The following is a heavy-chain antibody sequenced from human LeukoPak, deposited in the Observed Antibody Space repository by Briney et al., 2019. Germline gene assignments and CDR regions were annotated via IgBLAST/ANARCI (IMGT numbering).Heavy chain of an antibody. CDR2: INPNSGGT. V-gene: IGHV1-2*02. CDR1: GYTFTGYY. J-gene: IGHJ4*02. D-gene: IGHD3-10*01. Sequence: ASAKVSCKASGYTFTGYYMHWVRQAPGQGLEWMGWINPNSGGTNYAQKFQGRVTMTRDTSISTAYMELSRLRSDDTAVYYCARTYYYGSGSYCGYDYWGQGTLVTVSS. CDR3: ARTYYYGSGSYCGYDY.